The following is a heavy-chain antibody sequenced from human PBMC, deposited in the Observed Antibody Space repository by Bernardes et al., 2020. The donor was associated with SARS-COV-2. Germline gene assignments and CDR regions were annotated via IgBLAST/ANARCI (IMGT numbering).Heavy chain of an antibody. Sequence: ASVKVSCKLSGYTLTELSMHRVRQAPGKGLEWMGGFDPQDGETLYAQQFHGRVTMTEDTSTQTAYMELSSLRSEDTAVYYCATVPAIFGVVTSFDYCGQGTLVTVSS. CDR2: FDPQDGET. V-gene: IGHV1-24*01. D-gene: IGHD3-3*01. CDR3: ATVPAIFGVVTSFDY. CDR1: GYTLTELS. J-gene: IGHJ4*02.